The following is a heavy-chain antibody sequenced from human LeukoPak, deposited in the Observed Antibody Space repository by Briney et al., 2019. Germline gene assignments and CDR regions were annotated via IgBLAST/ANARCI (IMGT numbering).Heavy chain of an antibody. J-gene: IGHJ4*02. Sequence: GGSLRLSCAASGFTLTNAWMNWVRQTPGKGLEWVSSISSSSRYIYYADSVKGRFTISRDNSKNTLYLQMNSLRAEDTAVYYCAKDLEGSSWYGVPSDYWGQGTLVTVSS. CDR3: AKDLEGSSWYGVPSDY. V-gene: IGHV3-21*04. D-gene: IGHD6-13*01. CDR2: ISSSSRYI. CDR1: GFTLTNAW.